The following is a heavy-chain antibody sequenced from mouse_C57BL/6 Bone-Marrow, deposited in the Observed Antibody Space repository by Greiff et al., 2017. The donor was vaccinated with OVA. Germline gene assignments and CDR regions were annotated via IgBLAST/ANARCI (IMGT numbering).Heavy chain of an antibody. J-gene: IGHJ4*01. CDR1: GYTFTDYY. V-gene: IGHV1-26*01. CDR3: ARSVYGSSPLDY. D-gene: IGHD1-1*01. CDR2: INPNNGGT. Sequence: VQLQQSGPELVKPGASVKISCKASGYTFTDYYMNWVKQSHGKSLEWIGDINPNNGGTSYNQKFKGKATLTVDKSSSTAYMELRSLTSEDSAVYYCARSVYGSSPLDYWGQGTSVTVSS.